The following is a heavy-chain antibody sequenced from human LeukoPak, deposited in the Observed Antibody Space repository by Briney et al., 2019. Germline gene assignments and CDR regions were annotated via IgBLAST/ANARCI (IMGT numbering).Heavy chain of an antibody. V-gene: IGHV3-11*01. Sequence: GGSLRLSCAASGFTFSDYYMSWIRQAPGKGLEWLSYISGSGSTMFYADSVRGRLTISRDNAKNSLYLQINSLRVEDTAVYYCARGMGLFFDYWGQGTLVTVSS. CDR2: ISGSGSTM. CDR1: GFTFSDYY. D-gene: IGHD2-8*01. CDR3: ARGMGLFFDY. J-gene: IGHJ4*02.